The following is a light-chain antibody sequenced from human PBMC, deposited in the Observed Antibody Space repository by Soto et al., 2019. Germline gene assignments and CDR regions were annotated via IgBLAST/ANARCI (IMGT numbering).Light chain of an antibody. CDR1: QTISNW. CDR3: KQYSIYPYT. Sequence: DIQMTQSPSTLSASVGDRVTITCRASQTISNWLAWYQQEPGKAPKLLIYDASSLRSGVPSRFSGSGFATDFTLTISSLQPDDFATYYCKQYSIYPYTFGQGTKLEIK. CDR2: DAS. J-gene: IGKJ2*01. V-gene: IGKV1-5*01.